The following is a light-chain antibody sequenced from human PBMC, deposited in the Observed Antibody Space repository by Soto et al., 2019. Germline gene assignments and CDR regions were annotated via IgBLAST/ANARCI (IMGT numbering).Light chain of an antibody. Sequence: QSALTQPASVSGSPGQSITISCTETSSDVGGYNAVSWYQQHPGKAPKLMISEVSNRPSGVSNRFSGSKSGNTASLTISGLQAEDEADYYCSSYTSSSTLWVFGGGTKVTVL. CDR2: EVS. CDR3: SSYTSSSTLWV. J-gene: IGLJ3*02. V-gene: IGLV2-14*01. CDR1: SSDVGGYNA.